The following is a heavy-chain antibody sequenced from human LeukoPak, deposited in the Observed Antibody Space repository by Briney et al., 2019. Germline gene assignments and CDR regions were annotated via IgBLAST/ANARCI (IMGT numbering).Heavy chain of an antibody. CDR3: ARGYSYGKVDY. J-gene: IGHJ4*02. CDR1: GGSISSYY. CDR2: IYYSGST. D-gene: IGHD5-18*01. Sequence: SETLSLTCTVSGGSISSYYWSWIRQPPGKGLEWIGYIYYSGSTNYNPSLKSRVTLSVDTSKNQFSLKLSSVTAADTAVYYCARGYSYGKVDYWGQGTLVTVSS. V-gene: IGHV4-59*01.